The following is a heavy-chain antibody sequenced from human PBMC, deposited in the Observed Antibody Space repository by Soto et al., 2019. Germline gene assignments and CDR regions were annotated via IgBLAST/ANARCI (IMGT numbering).Heavy chain of an antibody. Sequence: QLQLQESGPGLVKPSETLSLTCTVSGDSISNRNYYWGWIRQPPGKGLEWIGTIDFTGTTYYNPSLTSRVTISVDTSENQFSLTLSSVTAADTAVYYCARRCLYSSGCFAYWGQGTLVTVSS. CDR2: IDFTGTT. J-gene: IGHJ4*02. D-gene: IGHD6-19*01. CDR3: ARRCLYSSGCFAY. CDR1: GDSISNRNYY. V-gene: IGHV4-39*01.